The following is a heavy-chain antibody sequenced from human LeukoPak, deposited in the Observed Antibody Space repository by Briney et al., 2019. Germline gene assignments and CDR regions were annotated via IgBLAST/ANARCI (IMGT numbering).Heavy chain of an antibody. Sequence: SETLSLTCTVSGGSISSSSYYWGWIRQPPGKGLEWIGSIYYSGSTYYNPSLKSRVTISVDTSKNQFSLKLSSVTAADTAVYYCARDSGDGGFDYWGQGTLVTVSS. V-gene: IGHV4-39*07. CDR1: GGSISSSSYY. CDR2: IYYSGST. CDR3: ARDSGDGGFDY. J-gene: IGHJ4*02. D-gene: IGHD5-24*01.